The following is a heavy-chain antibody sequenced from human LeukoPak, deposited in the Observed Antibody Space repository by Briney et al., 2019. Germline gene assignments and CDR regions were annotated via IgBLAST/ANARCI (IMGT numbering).Heavy chain of an antibody. J-gene: IGHJ6*02. D-gene: IGHD2-8*01. CDR3: AKDMGYFTGMDV. Sequence: GGSLRLSCAASGFTFSSYGMSWVRQAPGKGLEWVSLIRGSGGSTYYADSVRGRFTISRDNSKNTLYLQMNSLRAEDTAVYYCAKDMGYFTGMDVWGQGTTVTVSS. CDR1: GFTFSSYG. CDR2: IRGSGGST. V-gene: IGHV3-23*01.